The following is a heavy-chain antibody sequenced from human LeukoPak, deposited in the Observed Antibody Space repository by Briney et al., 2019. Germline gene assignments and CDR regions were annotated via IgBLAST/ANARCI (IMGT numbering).Heavy chain of an antibody. V-gene: IGHV4-4*07. J-gene: IGHJ6*03. Sequence: PETLSLTCTVSGGSSSSYYWAWIRQPAGKRLEWIGRIYSSGSTSYNPSLKSRVTMSVDTSTNQFSLKLSSVTAADTAVYYCASRCTSTACPSYMDVWGKGITVTVSS. CDR3: ASRCTSTACPSYMDV. CDR2: IYSSGST. CDR1: GGSSSSYY. D-gene: IGHD2-2*01.